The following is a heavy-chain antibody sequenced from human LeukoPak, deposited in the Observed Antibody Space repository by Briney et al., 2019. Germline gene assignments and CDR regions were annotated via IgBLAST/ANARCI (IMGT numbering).Heavy chain of an antibody. D-gene: IGHD4-17*01. V-gene: IGHV1-2*02. Sequence: ASVKVSCKASGYTFTGYYMHWVRQAPGQGLEWMGWINPNSGGTNYAQKFQGRVTMTRNTSISTAYMELSSLRSEDTAVYYCARTYYYGDYKTFDYWGQGTLVTVSS. J-gene: IGHJ4*02. CDR3: ARTYYYGDYKTFDY. CDR1: GYTFTGYY. CDR2: INPNSGGT.